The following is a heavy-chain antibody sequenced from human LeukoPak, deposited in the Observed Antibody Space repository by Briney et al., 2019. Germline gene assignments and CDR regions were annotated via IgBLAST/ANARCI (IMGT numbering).Heavy chain of an antibody. CDR3: ARRGPSDYALYYFDY. J-gene: IGHJ4*02. Sequence: GGSLRLSCEASGFTFSAYWMSWVRQAPGKGLEWVANIKQDGREKYYVDSVKGRFTISRDNAKNSLYLQMNSLRAEDTAVYYCARRGPSDYALYYFDYWGQGTLVTVSS. CDR1: GFTFSAYW. V-gene: IGHV3-7*02. CDR2: IKQDGREK. D-gene: IGHD4-17*01.